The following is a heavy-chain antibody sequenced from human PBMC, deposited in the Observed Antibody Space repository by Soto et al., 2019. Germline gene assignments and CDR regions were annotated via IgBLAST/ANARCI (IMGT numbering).Heavy chain of an antibody. CDR1: GFTFSSYW. Sequence: SGGSLRLSCAASGFTFSSYWMHWVRQAPGKGLVWVSRINSDGSSTNYADSVKGRFTISRDNAKNTLYLQMNSLRAEDTAVYYCARDFSRRPGIAAAGSENWGQGTQVTAPQ. CDR2: INSDGSST. D-gene: IGHD6-13*01. V-gene: IGHV3-74*01. J-gene: IGHJ4*02. CDR3: ARDFSRRPGIAAAGSEN.